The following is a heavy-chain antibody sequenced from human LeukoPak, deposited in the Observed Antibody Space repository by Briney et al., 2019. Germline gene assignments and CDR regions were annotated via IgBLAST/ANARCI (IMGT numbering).Heavy chain of an antibody. CDR2: ISSSSSSI. CDR3: AREYAVTGNFDY. J-gene: IGHJ4*02. D-gene: IGHD2-21*02. CDR1: GFTFSSHS. V-gene: IGHV3-21*01. Sequence: PGGSLRLSCVDFGFTFSSHSMIWVRQAPGKELEWVSFISSSSSSINYADSVKGRFITHRDNAKNSVYLQMNSLRVEDTATYYCAREYAVTGNFDYWGQGALVSVSS.